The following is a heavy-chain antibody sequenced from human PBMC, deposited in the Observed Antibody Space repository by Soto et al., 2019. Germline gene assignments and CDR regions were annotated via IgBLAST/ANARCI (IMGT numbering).Heavy chain of an antibody. J-gene: IGHJ5*02. CDR2: IYWDDDK. D-gene: IGHD6-19*01. Sequence: QITLKESGPALVKPTQTLTLTCTFSGFSLSTSGVGVGWIRQPPGKALEWLALIYWDDDKRYSPSLKSRLTITKDHSKNQVVLTMTNMDPVDTATYYCAHLSSGWGILWFDPWGQGTLVTVSS. CDR1: GFSLSTSGVG. CDR3: AHLSSGWGILWFDP. V-gene: IGHV2-5*02.